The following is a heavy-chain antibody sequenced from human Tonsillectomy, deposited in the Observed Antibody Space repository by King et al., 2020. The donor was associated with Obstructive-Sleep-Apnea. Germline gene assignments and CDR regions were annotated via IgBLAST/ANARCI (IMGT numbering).Heavy chain of an antibody. Sequence: QLQLQESGPGLVKPSQTLSLTCTVSGGSISSGSNYWGWIRQHPGKGLEGIGYIAYSGSTYYNPSLKSRLIISVDASKNHFSLKLSSVTAADTDVYYCARDGSGSSGAFDVWGQGTMVTLSS. CDR2: IAYSGST. CDR3: ARDGSGSSGAFDV. J-gene: IGHJ3*01. CDR1: GGSISSGSNY. D-gene: IGHD3-10*01. V-gene: IGHV4-31*03.